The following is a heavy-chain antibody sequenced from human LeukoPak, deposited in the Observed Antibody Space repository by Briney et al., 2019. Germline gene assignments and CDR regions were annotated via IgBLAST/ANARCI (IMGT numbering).Heavy chain of an antibody. D-gene: IGHD2-2*01. CDR3: TRYCSSTSCYGTGNWFDP. CDR1: GFTLDNYP. CDR2: IRSKAYGGTT. V-gene: IGHV3-49*04. J-gene: IGHJ5*02. Sequence: GGSLRLSCTASGFTLDNYPMSWVRQAPGQGLEWVGFIRSKAYGGTTEYAASVKGRFTISRDDSKSIAYLQMNSLKTEDTAVYYCTRYCSSTSCYGTGNWFDPWGRGTLVTVSS.